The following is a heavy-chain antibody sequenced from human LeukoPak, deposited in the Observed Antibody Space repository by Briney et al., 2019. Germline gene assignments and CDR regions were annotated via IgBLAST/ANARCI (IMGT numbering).Heavy chain of an antibody. CDR2: IIPIFGTA. V-gene: IGHV1-69*01. J-gene: IGHJ4*02. D-gene: IGHD2-15*01. CDR1: GGTFSSYA. Sequence: SSVKVSCKASGGTFSSYAISWVRQAPGQGLEWMGGIIPIFGTANYAQKFQGRVTITADESTSTAYMELSSLRSEDTAVYYCAGSPLGYCSGGSCYRTFDYWGQGTLVTVSS. CDR3: AGSPLGYCSGGSCYRTFDY.